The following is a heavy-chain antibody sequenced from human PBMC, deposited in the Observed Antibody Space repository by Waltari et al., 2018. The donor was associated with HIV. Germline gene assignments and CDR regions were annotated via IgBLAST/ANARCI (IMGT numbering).Heavy chain of an antibody. J-gene: IGHJ4*02. V-gene: IGHV3-7*03. CDR3: TRDSGNDHWGY. D-gene: IGHD5-12*01. CDR2: IKEDGSEK. CDR1: GFALSTYW. Sequence: EVQLVESGGGLVQPGGSLRPSCAASGFALSTYWMSWVRQAPGKGLEWVANIKEDGSEKYLVDSVKGRFTISRDNSKNLLYLEMNSLRAEDTAVYYCTRDSGNDHWGYWGQGTLVTVSS.